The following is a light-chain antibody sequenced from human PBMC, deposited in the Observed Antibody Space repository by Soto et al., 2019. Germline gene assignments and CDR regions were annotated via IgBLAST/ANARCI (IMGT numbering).Light chain of an antibody. J-gene: IGLJ2*01. Sequence: QSVLTQPPSASGXPGQRVTIXXSGSSSNIGSNTVNWYQQLPGTAPKLLIYSNNQRPSGVPDRFSGSKSGTSASLAISGLQSEDEADYYCAAWDDSLNGVVFGGGTKLTVL. CDR3: AAWDDSLNGVV. CDR2: SNN. CDR1: SSNIGSNT. V-gene: IGLV1-44*01.